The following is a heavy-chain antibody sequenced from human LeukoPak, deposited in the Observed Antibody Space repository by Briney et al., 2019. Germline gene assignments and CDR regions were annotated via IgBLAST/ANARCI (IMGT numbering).Heavy chain of an antibody. CDR3: ARDPGGYYDSSGVDY. D-gene: IGHD3-22*01. CDR1: GYTFTSYG. Sequence: PVASVKVSCKASGYTFTSYGISWVRQAPGQGLEGMGWISAYNGNTNYAQKLQGRVTMTTDTSTSTAYMELRSLRSDDTAVYYCARDPGGYYDSSGVDYWGQGTLVTVSS. J-gene: IGHJ4*02. V-gene: IGHV1-18*01. CDR2: ISAYNGNT.